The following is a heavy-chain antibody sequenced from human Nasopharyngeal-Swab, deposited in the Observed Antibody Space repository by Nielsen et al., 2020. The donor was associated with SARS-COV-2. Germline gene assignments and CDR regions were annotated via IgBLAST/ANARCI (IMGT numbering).Heavy chain of an antibody. Sequence: ASVKVSCRASGYTFTSYGISWVRQAPGQGLEWMGWISAYNGNTNYAQKLQGRVTMTTDTSTSAAYMELRSLRSDDTAVYYCARVNVRGWYLDYWGQGTLVTVSS. CDR3: ARVNVRGWYLDY. J-gene: IGHJ4*02. D-gene: IGHD6-19*01. V-gene: IGHV1-18*04. CDR1: GYTFTSYG. CDR2: ISAYNGNT.